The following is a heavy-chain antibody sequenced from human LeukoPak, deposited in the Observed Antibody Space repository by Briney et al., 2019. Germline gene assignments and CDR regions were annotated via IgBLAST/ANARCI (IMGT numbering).Heavy chain of an antibody. CDR1: GFTFSTYW. V-gene: IGHV3-74*01. Sequence: GGSLRLSCAASGFTFSTYWMHWVRQAPGQGLVWVSCISSDGSSTIYADSVKGRFTISRDNAKNTLYLQMNSLRAEDTAVYYCARSGEKSGSYNWFDPWGQGTLVTVSS. J-gene: IGHJ5*02. CDR2: ISSDGSST. CDR3: ARSGEKSGSYNWFDP. D-gene: IGHD1-26*01.